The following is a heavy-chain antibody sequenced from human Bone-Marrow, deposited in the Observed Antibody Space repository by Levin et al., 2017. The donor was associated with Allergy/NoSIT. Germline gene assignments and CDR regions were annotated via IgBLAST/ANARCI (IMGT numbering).Heavy chain of an antibody. J-gene: IGHJ4*02. CDR2: IKQDGSEK. CDR1: GFTFSSYW. Sequence: PGGSLRLSCAASGFTFSSYWMSWVRQAPGKGLEWVASIKQDGSEKHYVDSVKGRFTISRDNAENSLDLQMNSLRAEDTAVYYCARQSSGKWSFFFNYWGQGTLVTVSS. D-gene: IGHD6-19*01. V-gene: IGHV3-7*01. CDR3: ARQSSGKWSFFFNY.